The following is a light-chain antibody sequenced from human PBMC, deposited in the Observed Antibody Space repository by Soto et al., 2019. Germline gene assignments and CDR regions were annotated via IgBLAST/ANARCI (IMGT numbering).Light chain of an antibody. Sequence: DIHMTQSPSSLSASVGYRFTITCRASQSISSYLNWYQQKPVKAPKLLXYAASSLQSGVPSSFIGSGSGTEFTLTISSLQHDDFANYYCQQYNGYYTWTFGQGTKVDIK. CDR1: QSISSY. CDR2: AAS. J-gene: IGKJ1*01. V-gene: IGKV1-39*01. CDR3: QQYNGYYTWT.